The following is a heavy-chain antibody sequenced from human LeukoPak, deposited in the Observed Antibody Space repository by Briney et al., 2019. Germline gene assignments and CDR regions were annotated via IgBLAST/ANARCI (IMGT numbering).Heavy chain of an antibody. CDR1: GFTFSSYA. Sequence: GGSLRLSCAASGFTFSSYAMYWVRQAPGKGLEWVSGISGSGGSTYYADSVKGRFTISRDNSKNTVYLQMNSLRAEDTAVYYCAKTTAGYSSGRYPGWPVDYWGQGTTVTVSS. V-gene: IGHV3-23*01. J-gene: IGHJ4*03. CDR3: AKTTAGYSSGRYPGWPVDY. D-gene: IGHD6-19*01. CDR2: ISGSGGST.